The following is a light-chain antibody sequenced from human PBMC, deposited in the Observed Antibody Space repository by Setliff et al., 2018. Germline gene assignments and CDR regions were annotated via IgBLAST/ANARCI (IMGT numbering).Light chain of an antibody. V-gene: IGLV2-8*01. Sequence: QSALTQPPSASGSPGQSVTISCTGTSNDVWGHNYVSWYQQHPGKAPQLIIYDVTKRPSGVPDRFSGSKSGNTASLTVSGLQAEDGADYYCSSYADSNIFLFGTGTKGTVL. CDR3: SSYADSNIFL. CDR2: DVT. J-gene: IGLJ1*01. CDR1: SNDVWGHNY.